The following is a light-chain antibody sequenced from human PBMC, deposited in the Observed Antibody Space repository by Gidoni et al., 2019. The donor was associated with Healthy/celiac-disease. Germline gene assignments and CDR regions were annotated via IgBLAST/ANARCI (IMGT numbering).Light chain of an antibody. CDR3: SSSTTSSTLL. J-gene: IGLJ3*02. CDR1: SSDVGAYNS. V-gene: IGLV2-14*03. CDR2: DVN. Sequence: QSSLTQPPSVSGSPGQSIAISCTGTSSDVGAYNSVSWYQQLPDKAPDLVIHDVNNRPSGVSDRFSGSKSGNTASLTISGLQAEDEAVYYCSSSTTSSTLLFGGGTKLTVL.